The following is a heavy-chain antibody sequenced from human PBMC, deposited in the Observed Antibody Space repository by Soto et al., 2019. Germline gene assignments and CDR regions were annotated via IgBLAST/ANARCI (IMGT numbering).Heavy chain of an antibody. CDR3: ARDRGQVAVAGTDTDYYYYGMDV. CDR2: INPNSGGT. V-gene: IGHV1-2*04. J-gene: IGHJ6*02. D-gene: IGHD6-19*01. Sequence: GASVKVSCKASGYTFTGYYMHWVRQAPGQGLEWMGWINPNSGGTNYAQKFQGWVTMTRDTSISTAYMELSRLRSDDTAVYYCARDRGQVAVAGTDTDYYYYGMDVWSQGTTVT. CDR1: GYTFTGYY.